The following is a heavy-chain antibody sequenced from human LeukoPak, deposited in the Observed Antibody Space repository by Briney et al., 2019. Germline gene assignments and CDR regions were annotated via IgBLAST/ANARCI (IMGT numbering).Heavy chain of an antibody. D-gene: IGHD1-26*01. CDR1: GVTLSNYA. J-gene: IGHJ4*02. Sequence: GGSLRLSCVASGVTLSNYAMSWARQAPGKELEWVSGISSSGSGGNTYYADSVKGRFTISRDNSKNTLYLQMNSLRAEDTAVYYCAKVVWELLSVVHPNGGLDYWGQGTLVTVSS. V-gene: IGHV3-23*01. CDR3: AKVVWELLSVVHPNGGLDY. CDR2: ISSSGSGGNT.